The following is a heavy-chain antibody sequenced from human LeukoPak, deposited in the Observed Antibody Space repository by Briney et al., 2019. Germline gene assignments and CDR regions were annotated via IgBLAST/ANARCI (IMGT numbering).Heavy chain of an antibody. Sequence: GSLRLSCAASGFTFSRYSMNWVRQAPGKGLEWVSSISGSSSYIYYADSVKGRFTISRHNAKNSLYLQMNSLRVEDTAVFYCAKVAKYYYGSETYYFFEHWGQGTPVTASS. CDR3: AKVAKYYYGSETYYFFEH. V-gene: IGHV3-21*01. D-gene: IGHD3-10*01. CDR2: ISGSSSYI. CDR1: GFTFSRYS. J-gene: IGHJ4*02.